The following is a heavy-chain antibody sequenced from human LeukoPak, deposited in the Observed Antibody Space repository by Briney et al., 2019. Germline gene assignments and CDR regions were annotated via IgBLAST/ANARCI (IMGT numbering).Heavy chain of an antibody. CDR2: ISGSGGST. J-gene: IGHJ1*01. V-gene: IGHV3-23*01. CDR3: AKVPITMIVVVPKYFQH. D-gene: IGHD3-22*01. CDR1: GFTFDDYA. Sequence: GGSLRLSCAASGFTFDDYAMHWVRQAPGKGLEWVSAISGSGGSTYYADSVKGRFTISRDNSKNTLYLQMNSLRAEDTAVYYCAKVPITMIVVVPKYFQHWGQGTLVTVSS.